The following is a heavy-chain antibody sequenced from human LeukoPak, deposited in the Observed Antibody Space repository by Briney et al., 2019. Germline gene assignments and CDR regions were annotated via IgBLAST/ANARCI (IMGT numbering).Heavy chain of an antibody. D-gene: IGHD3-10*01. CDR2: IYYSGST. J-gene: IGHJ4*02. Sequence: PSETLSLTCTVSGGSISSYYWSWIRQPPGKGLEWIGYIYYSGSTNYNYYNPSLKSRITISVDTSKNQFSLKLSSVTAADTAMYYCTRANGYGLIDYWGQGTLVTVSS. CDR3: TRANGYGLIDY. V-gene: IGHV4-59*08. CDR1: GGSISSYY.